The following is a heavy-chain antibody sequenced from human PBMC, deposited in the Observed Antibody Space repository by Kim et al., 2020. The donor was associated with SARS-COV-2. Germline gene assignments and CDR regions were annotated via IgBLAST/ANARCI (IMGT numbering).Heavy chain of an antibody. J-gene: IGHJ4*02. V-gene: IGHV4-39*01. CDR2: IYYSGST. CDR1: GGSISSSSYY. D-gene: IGHD3-22*01. Sequence: SETLSLTCTVSGGSISSSSYYWGWIRQPPGKGLEWIGSIYYSGSTYYNPSLKSRVTISVDTSKNQFSLKLSSVTAADTAVYYCARPGSNYYDSSGSEAFDYWGQGTLVTVSS. CDR3: ARPGSNYYDSSGSEAFDY.